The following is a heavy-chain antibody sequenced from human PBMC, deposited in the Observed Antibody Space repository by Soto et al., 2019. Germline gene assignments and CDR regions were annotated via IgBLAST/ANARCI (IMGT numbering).Heavy chain of an antibody. Sequence: EAQLVQSGAEVKKPGESLKISCKASDTTHWIGWVRQKPGKGLEWMGIIYPGDSDTKYSPSFQGQVTISVDKSISTAYLHWSSLKASDTATYYCARLVNYYFGMDVWCLGTTVTVSS. J-gene: IGHJ6*02. CDR3: ARLVNYYFGMDV. CDR2: IYPGDSDT. V-gene: IGHV5-51*01. CDR1: DTTHW.